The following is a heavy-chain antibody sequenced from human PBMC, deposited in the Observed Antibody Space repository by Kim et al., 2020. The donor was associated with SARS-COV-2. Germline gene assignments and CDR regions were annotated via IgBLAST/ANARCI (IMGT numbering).Heavy chain of an antibody. CDR1: GGSISSGGYY. J-gene: IGHJ3*02. CDR3: ARDSPPTVQAFDI. CDR2: IYYSGST. Sequence: SETLSLTCTVSGGSISSGGYYWSWIRQHPGKGLEWIGYIYYSGSTYYNPSLKSRVTISVDTSKNQFSLKLSSVTAADTAVYYCARDSPPTVQAFDIWGQGTMVTVSS. V-gene: IGHV4-31*03.